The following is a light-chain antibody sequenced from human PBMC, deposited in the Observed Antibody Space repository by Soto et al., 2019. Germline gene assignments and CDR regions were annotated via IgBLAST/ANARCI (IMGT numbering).Light chain of an antibody. J-gene: IGKJ4*01. CDR1: QSVSTSY. CDR2: DAS. V-gene: IGKV3-11*01. Sequence: EIVLTQSPGTLSLSPGESATLSCRASQSVSTSYLSWFQQKPGQAPRLLIYDASIRAPGIPARFSGSESGTVFTLTISSLEPEDFAVYYCQQYKDWPPLTFGGGTKVDI. CDR3: QQYKDWPPLT.